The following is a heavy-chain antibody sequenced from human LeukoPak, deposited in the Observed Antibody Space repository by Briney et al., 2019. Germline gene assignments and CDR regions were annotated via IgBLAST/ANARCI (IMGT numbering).Heavy chain of an antibody. D-gene: IGHD2-2*02. J-gene: IGHJ4*02. CDR2: ISSSSSTI. CDR1: GFSFSNWA. Sequence: GGSLRLSCAASGFSFSNWAMSWVRQAPGKGLEWVSYISSSSSTIYYADSVKGRFTISRDNAKNSLYLQMNSLRAEDTAVYYCARVRVPAAISGFDYWGQGTLVTVSS. V-gene: IGHV3-48*01. CDR3: ARVRVPAAISGFDY.